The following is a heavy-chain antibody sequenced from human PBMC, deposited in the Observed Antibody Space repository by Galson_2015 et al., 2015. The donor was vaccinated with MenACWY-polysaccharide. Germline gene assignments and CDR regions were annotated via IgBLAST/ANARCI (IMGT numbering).Heavy chain of an antibody. Sequence: SLRLSCAASGFPFSDSWMTWIRQAPGRGLEWVATIKQSGSEKYYVDSVEGRFTVSRDNTKNSLYLQMNSLRAEDTAVYYCARARSWYCYFASDFWGQGTMVTVSS. CDR1: GFPFSDSW. D-gene: IGHD2-21*01. J-gene: IGHJ3*01. CDR3: ARARSWYCYFASDF. CDR2: IKQSGSEK. V-gene: IGHV3-7*01.